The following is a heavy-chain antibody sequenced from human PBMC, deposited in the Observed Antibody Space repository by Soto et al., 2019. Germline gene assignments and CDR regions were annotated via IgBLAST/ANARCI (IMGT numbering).Heavy chain of an antibody. V-gene: IGHV3-7*05. CDR1: GFTFVAYW. D-gene: IGHD2-2*01. J-gene: IGHJ4*02. Sequence: EVQLVESGGGLVQPGGPLRLSCAASGFTFVAYWLSWVRQPPGKGLEWVANIKQDGSEKYYVDSVKGRFTISRDNAKNSLYLQMNSLRAEDTAVYYCARDLTGYCSSTSCYVLDYWGQGTLVTVSS. CDR3: ARDLTGYCSSTSCYVLDY. CDR2: IKQDGSEK.